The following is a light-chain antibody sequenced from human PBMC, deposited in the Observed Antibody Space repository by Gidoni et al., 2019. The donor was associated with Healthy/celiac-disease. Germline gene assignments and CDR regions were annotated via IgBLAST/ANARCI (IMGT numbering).Light chain of an antibody. CDR2: LGS. J-gene: IGKJ4*01. CDR3: MQALQTFT. CDR1: QSLLQSNGYNY. V-gene: IGKV2-28*01. Sequence: DIVMTQSPLSLPVTPGEPASISCRSSQSLLQSNGYNYLDWYLQKPVQSPQLLIYLGSNRASGVPDRFSGSGSGTDFTLKISRVEAEDVGVYYCMQALQTFTFGGGTKVEIK.